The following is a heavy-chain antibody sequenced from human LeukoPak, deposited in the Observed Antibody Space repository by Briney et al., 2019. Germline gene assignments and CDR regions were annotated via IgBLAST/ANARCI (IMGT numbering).Heavy chain of an antibody. CDR2: ITTTGNTA. J-gene: IGHJ6*03. CDR3: AKGFCSSTTCYTYYYYFMDV. V-gene: IGHV3-11*04. D-gene: IGHD2-2*02. Sequence: GGSLRLSCAASGFTFSDYFMTWIRQAPGKGLEWISYITTTGNTAFYADSVKGRFTVSRDNAMNSLYLQMNSLRAEDTAVYYCAKGFCSSTTCYTYYYYFMDVWGKGTTVTVSS. CDR1: GFTFSDYF.